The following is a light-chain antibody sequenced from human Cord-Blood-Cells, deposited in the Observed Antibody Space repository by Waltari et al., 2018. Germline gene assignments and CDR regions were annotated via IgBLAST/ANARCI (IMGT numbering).Light chain of an antibody. J-gene: IGKJ4*01. CDR3: QQYNS. CDR1: QSISSW. Sequence: DIQMTQSPSTLSASVGDRVTITCRSSQSISSWLAWYQQKPGKAPKLLIYKASSLESGVPSRVSGSGSGTEFTLTISSLQPDDFATYYCQQYNSFGGGTKVEIK. CDR2: KAS. V-gene: IGKV1-5*03.